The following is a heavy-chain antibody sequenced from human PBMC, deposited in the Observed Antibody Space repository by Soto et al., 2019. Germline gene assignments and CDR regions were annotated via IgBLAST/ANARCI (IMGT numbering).Heavy chain of an antibody. V-gene: IGHV4-61*08. CDR1: GDSISRGGYF. CDR3: ARGSGSYSH. Sequence: SETLSLTCTVSGDSISRGGYFWSWIRQHPGKGLEWIGYIYHNGSTNYNPSLKSRVTISVDTSKNQFSLKLSSVTAADTAVYYCARGSGSYSHWGQGTLVTVSS. J-gene: IGHJ4*02. CDR2: IYHNGST. D-gene: IGHD1-26*01.